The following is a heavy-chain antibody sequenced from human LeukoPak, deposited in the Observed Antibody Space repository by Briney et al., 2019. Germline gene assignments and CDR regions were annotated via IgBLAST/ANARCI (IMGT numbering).Heavy chain of an antibody. J-gene: IGHJ1*01. D-gene: IGHD3-22*01. Sequence: SVKVSCKASGGTFSSYAISWVRQAPGQGLEWMGGIIPIFGTANYAQKFQGRVTITTDESTSTAYMELSSLRSEDTAVYYCARDRDPTYYYDSSARGGGFQHWGQGALVTVSS. CDR3: ARDRDPTYYYDSSARGGGFQH. CDR2: IIPIFGTA. CDR1: GGTFSSYA. V-gene: IGHV1-69*05.